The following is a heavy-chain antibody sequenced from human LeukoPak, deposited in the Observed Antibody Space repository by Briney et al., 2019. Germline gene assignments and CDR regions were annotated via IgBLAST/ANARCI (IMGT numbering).Heavy chain of an antibody. CDR1: GFTFSNYW. Sequence: GGSLRLSCAASGFTFSNYWMDWVRQAPGKGLEWVVKIKQDGSRKDYVDSVKGRFTISRDNAKNSLYLEMSSLRVEDTGVYYCARENPYVSWGQGTLVTVSS. CDR3: ARENPYVS. D-gene: IGHD1-14*01. J-gene: IGHJ5*02. V-gene: IGHV3-7*01. CDR2: IKQDGSRK.